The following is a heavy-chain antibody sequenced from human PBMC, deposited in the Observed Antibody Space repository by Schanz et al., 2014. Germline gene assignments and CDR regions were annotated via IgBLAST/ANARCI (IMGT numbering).Heavy chain of an antibody. D-gene: IGHD2-2*02. V-gene: IGHV3-11*01. Sequence: QVQLVESGGGLVKPGGSLRLSCAASGFIFNDYYMNWIRQAPGKGLEWLSYISRDGTTSYYADSVKGRFTISRDNANNSLYLQMNSLRAEDTAVYYCARGLREGYCSSTSCYRSYYYGLDVWGQGTTVTVSS. CDR1: GFIFNDYY. CDR3: ARGLREGYCSSTSCYRSYYYGLDV. J-gene: IGHJ6*02. CDR2: ISRDGTTS.